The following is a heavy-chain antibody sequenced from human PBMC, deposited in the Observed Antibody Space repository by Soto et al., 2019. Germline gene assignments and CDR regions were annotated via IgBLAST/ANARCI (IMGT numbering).Heavy chain of an antibody. CDR2: VSHDGTT. V-gene: IGHV4-30-4*01. Sequence: SETLSVTCTVSGASISSGDYRWSWIRQSPGKGLEWIGYVSHDGTTYYNPSLESRVAISVDTSKNQFSLKVTSVTAADTAVYYCAIDPCCGAGLYGIAVWGPGTTVTVSS. CDR3: AIDPCCGAGLYGIAV. J-gene: IGHJ6*02. D-gene: IGHD2-21*01. CDR1: GASISSGDYR.